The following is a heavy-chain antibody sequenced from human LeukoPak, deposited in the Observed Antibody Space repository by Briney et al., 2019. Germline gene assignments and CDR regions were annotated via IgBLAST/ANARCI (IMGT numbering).Heavy chain of an antibody. Sequence: GESLKISCKGSGSNYWIAWVRQMPGKGLEWMGIIYPGDSDTRYSPSFQGQVTISADKSISTAYLQWSSLKASDTAMYYCARHNPDILTGYKYSYYYYDYMDVWGKGTTVTVSS. CDR1: GSNYW. V-gene: IGHV5-51*01. J-gene: IGHJ6*03. D-gene: IGHD3-9*01. CDR3: ARHNPDILTGYKYSYYYYDYMDV. CDR2: IYPGDSDT.